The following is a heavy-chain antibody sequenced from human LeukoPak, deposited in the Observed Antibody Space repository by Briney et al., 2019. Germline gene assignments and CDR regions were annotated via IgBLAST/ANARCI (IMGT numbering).Heavy chain of an antibody. Sequence: QTGGSLRLSCAASGFTFSSYWMNWARQAPGKGLEWVASINHNGNVNYYVDSVKGRFTISRDNSKNTLYLQMNSLRAEDTAVYYCARAPDRSGSYYGGFDIWGQGTMVTVSS. CDR1: GFTFSSYW. J-gene: IGHJ3*02. CDR2: INHNGNVN. CDR3: ARAPDRSGSYYGGFDI. D-gene: IGHD3-10*01. V-gene: IGHV3-7*03.